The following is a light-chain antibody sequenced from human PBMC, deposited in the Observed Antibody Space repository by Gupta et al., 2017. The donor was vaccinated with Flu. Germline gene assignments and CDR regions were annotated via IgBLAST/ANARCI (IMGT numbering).Light chain of an antibody. CDR3: STCDDSLNGPV. CDR2: SNN. CDR1: TSNIGSNT. Sequence: QSVLTQPPSASGTPGQRVTISCSGSTSNIGSNTVNWYRQLPGMGPKALMYSNNHRPSGVPDRFSGSNSGTSASLAISGLQSDDEAAYYCSTCDDSLNGPVFGGGTKLTVL. J-gene: IGLJ3*02. V-gene: IGLV1-44*01.